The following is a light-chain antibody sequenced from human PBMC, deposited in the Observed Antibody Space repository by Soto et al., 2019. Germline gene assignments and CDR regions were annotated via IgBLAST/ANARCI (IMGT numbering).Light chain of an antibody. CDR2: GAS. CDR1: QSVSSSY. CDR3: QHRYT. Sequence: EIVLTQSPGTLSLSPGERATLSCRASQSVSSSYLAWYQQKPGQAPRLLIYGASSRATGIPDRFSGSGSGTDFTLTISRLEPEDFAVYYCQHRYTFGQWTKLEIK. V-gene: IGKV3-20*01. J-gene: IGKJ2*01.